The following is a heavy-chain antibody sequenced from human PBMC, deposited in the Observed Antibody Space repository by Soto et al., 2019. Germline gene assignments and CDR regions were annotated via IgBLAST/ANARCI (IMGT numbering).Heavy chain of an antibody. CDR3: ARSFRLDRHNWLDP. J-gene: IGHJ5*02. D-gene: IGHD1-1*01. CDR1: GFTFSSDW. V-gene: IGHV3-74*01. Sequence: PGGSLRLSCAASGFTFSSDWMHWVRQAPGKGPVWVSQINSDGSRISYADSVKGRFTISRDNAKNILYLQMNSLRAEDTAVYYCARSFRLDRHNWLDPWGQGTLVTVSS. CDR2: INSDGSRI.